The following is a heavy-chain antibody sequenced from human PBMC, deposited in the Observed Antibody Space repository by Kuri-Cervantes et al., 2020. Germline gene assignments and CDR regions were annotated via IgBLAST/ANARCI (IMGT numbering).Heavy chain of an antibody. D-gene: IGHD4-17*01. Sequence: ASVKVSCKASGYTFTSYGISWVRQAPGQGLEWMGWISAYNGNTNYAQKLQGRVTMTTDTSTSTAYMELSSLRSEDTAVYYCARANGDYGTNWFDPWGQGTLVTVSS. J-gene: IGHJ5*02. CDR2: ISAYNGNT. CDR3: ARANGDYGTNWFDP. V-gene: IGHV1-18*01. CDR1: GYTFTSYG.